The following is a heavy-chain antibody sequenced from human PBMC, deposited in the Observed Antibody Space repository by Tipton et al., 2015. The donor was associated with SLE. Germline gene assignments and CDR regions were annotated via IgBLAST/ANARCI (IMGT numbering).Heavy chain of an antibody. CDR3: ARGGWSHDY. CDR1: GGSFRDYY. V-gene: IGHV4-34*01. D-gene: IGHD2-8*01. Sequence: TLSLTCAVYGGSFRDYYWSWIRQPPGKGLEWIGEINHSGSTNYNPSLKSRVTISADTSKNQFSLKLSSVTAADTAVYYCARGGWSHDYWGRGTLVTVSS. J-gene: IGHJ4*02. CDR2: INHSGST.